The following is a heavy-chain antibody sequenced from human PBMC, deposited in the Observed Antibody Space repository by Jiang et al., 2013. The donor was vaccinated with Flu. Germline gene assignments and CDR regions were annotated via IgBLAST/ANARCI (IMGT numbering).Heavy chain of an antibody. J-gene: IGHJ1*01. CDR3: ARVGSSSPPEYFQH. CDR1: GGSISSYY. Sequence: GSGLVKPSETLSLTCTVSGGSISSYYWSWIRQPPGKGLEWIGYIYYSGSTNYNPSLKSRVTISVDTSKNQFSLKLSSVTAADTAVYYCARVGSSSPPEYFQHWGQGTLVTVSS. CDR2: IYYSGST. V-gene: IGHV4-59*01. D-gene: IGHD6-13*01.